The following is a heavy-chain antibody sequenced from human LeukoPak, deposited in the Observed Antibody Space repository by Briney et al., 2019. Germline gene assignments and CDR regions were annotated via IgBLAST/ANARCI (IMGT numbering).Heavy chain of an antibody. D-gene: IGHD3-10*01. J-gene: IGHJ4*02. CDR3: AKDRVDGSGSQFDS. Sequence: GGSLRLSCAASGFTFSSYSMNWVRQAPGKGLEWVSSITGSGALTYYADSVKGRFTISKDNAMDTLFLQMNSLRADDTAIYYCAKDRVDGSGSQFDSWGQGSLVTVSS. CDR2: ITGSGALT. CDR1: GFTFSSYS. V-gene: IGHV3-23*01.